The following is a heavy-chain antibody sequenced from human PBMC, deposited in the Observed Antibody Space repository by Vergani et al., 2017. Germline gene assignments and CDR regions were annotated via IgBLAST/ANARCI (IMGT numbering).Heavy chain of an antibody. D-gene: IGHD1-14*01. Sequence: QVQLVESGGGVVQPGRSLRLSCAASGFTFNQYGMHWVRQAPGKGLGWVAVTWYDGNNKQYADSVEGRFTISRDNSKSTMYLQMNSLRDEDTGVYYCARDLRLLYNRVDPWGQGTLVTVSS. CDR3: ARDLRLLYNRVDP. J-gene: IGHJ5*02. CDR1: GFTFNQYG. V-gene: IGHV3-33*01. CDR2: TWYDGNNK.